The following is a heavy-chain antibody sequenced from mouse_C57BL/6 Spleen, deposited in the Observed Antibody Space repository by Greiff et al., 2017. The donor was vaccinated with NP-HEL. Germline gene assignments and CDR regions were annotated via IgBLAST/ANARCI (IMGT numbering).Heavy chain of an antibody. CDR2: INPGSGGT. CDR3: ARGDYYGSSYWFAY. V-gene: IGHV1-54*01. J-gene: IGHJ3*01. CDR1: GYAFTNYL. Sequence: QVQLQQSGAELVRPGTSVKVSCKASGYAFTNYLIEWVKQRPGQGLEWIGVINPGSGGTNYNEKFKGKATLTADKASSTADMQLSSLTSEDSAVYFCARGDYYGSSYWFAYWGQGTLVTVSA. D-gene: IGHD1-1*01.